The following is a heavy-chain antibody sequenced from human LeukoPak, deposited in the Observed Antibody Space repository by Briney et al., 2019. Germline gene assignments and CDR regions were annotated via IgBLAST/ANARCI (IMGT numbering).Heavy chain of an antibody. D-gene: IGHD6-19*01. J-gene: IGHJ4*02. Sequence: IKSKTDGGTTDYAAPVKGRFTISRDDSKNTLYLQMNSLKTEDTAVYYCTTDLGWYGDYVVYWGQGTLVAVSS. V-gene: IGHV3-15*01. CDR2: IKSKTDGGTT. CDR3: TTDLGWYGDYVVY.